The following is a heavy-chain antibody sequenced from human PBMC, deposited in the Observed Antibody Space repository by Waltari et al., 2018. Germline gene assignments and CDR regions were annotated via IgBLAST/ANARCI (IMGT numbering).Heavy chain of an antibody. CDR1: GFSFGNFW. J-gene: IGHJ3*02. D-gene: IGHD2-2*01. V-gene: IGHV3-74*01. Sequence: EVQLVESGGGFVQPGGSLRLSCAASGFSFGNFWMHWVRQAPGKGLVWVSRLNRDWSSTGDADSVKGRYTISRDNAKNTLYLQMNSLRAEDTAVYYCARGSPTSLNAFDIWGQGTMVTVSS. CDR2: LNRDWSST. CDR3: ARGSPTSLNAFDI.